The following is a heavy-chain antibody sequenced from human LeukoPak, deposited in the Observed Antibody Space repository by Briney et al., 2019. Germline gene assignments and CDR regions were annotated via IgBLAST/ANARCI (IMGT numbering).Heavy chain of an antibody. V-gene: IGHV1-69*13. Sequence: ASVKVSCKASGGTFSNYVITWVRQAPGQGLEWMGGSIPLFNTSNYAQKLQGRVTISADESTTTAYMELTSLTSDDTAVYYRARSGSSSSHYWGQGTLVIVSS. D-gene: IGHD6-6*01. CDR1: GGTFSNYV. CDR2: SIPLFNTS. CDR3: ARSGSSSSHY. J-gene: IGHJ4*02.